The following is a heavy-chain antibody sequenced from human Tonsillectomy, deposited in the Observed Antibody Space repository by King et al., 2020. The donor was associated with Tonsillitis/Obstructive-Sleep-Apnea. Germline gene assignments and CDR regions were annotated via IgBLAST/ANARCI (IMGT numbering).Heavy chain of an antibody. CDR1: GYTFTSYY. CDR2: INPSGGST. J-gene: IGHJ5*02. CDR3: AILQLELGNRENWFDP. D-gene: IGHD1-1*01. V-gene: IGHV1-46*01. Sequence: VQLVESGAEVKKPGASVEVSCKASGYTFTSYYMHWVRQAPGQGLEWMGIINPSGGSTSYAQKFQGRVTMTRDTSTSTVYMELSSLRSEDTAVYYCAILQLELGNRENWFDPWGQGTLVTVSS.